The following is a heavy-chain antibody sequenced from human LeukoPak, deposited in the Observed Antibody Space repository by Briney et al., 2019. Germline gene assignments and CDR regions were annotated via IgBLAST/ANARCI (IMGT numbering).Heavy chain of an antibody. CDR2: ISYDGSSK. V-gene: IGHV3-30-3*01. J-gene: IGHJ4*02. D-gene: IGHD2-2*01. CDR3: ARDRRRYCSSTSCSLFDY. Sequence: PGESLTLSCAASGFTFSSYAMHWVRQPPPKGLEWVAVISYDGSSKYYAHSVKGRFTISRDNSKNTLYLQMNSLRAEDTAVYYCARDRRRYCSSTSCSLFDYWGQGTLVTVSS. CDR1: GFTFSSYA.